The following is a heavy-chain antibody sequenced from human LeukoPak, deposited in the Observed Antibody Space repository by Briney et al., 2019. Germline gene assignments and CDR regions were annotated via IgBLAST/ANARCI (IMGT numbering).Heavy chain of an antibody. Sequence: ASVKVSCKASGYTFTSYYMHWARQAPGQGLEWMGIINPSGGSTSYAQKFQGRVTMTRDTSTSTVYMELSSLRSEDTAVYYCARDPHDDYGVVDAFDIWGQGTMVTVSS. CDR1: GYTFTSYY. J-gene: IGHJ3*02. V-gene: IGHV1-46*01. CDR3: ARDPHDDYGVVDAFDI. CDR2: INPSGGST. D-gene: IGHD4-17*01.